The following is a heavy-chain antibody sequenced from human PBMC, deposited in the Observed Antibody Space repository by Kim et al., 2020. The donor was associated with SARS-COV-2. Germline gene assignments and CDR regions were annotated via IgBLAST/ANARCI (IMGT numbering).Heavy chain of an antibody. CDR2: IYYSGST. CDR1: GGSISSGGYY. CDR3: ARASKIAAAGTPGFDY. Sequence: SETLSLTCTVSGGSISSGGYYWSWIRQHPGKGLEWIGYIYYSGSTYYNPSLKSRVTISIDTSKNQFSLKLSSVTAADTAVYYCARASKIAAAGTPGFDYWGQGTLVTVSS. V-gene: IGHV4-31*03. D-gene: IGHD6-13*01. J-gene: IGHJ4*02.